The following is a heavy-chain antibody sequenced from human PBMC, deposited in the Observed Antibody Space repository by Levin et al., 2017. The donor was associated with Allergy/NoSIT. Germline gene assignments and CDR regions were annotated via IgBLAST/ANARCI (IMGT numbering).Heavy chain of an antibody. J-gene: IGHJ4*02. CDR3: ARDYGIMAAAIFYY. Sequence: GGSLRLSCAASGFTFSSYAMHWVRQAPGKGLEWVAVISYDGSNKYYADSVKGRFTISRDNSKNTLYLQMNSLRAEDTAVYYCARDYGIMAAAIFYYWGQGTLVTVSS. D-gene: IGHD2-2*01. CDR1: GFTFSSYA. CDR2: ISYDGSNK. V-gene: IGHV3-30-3*01.